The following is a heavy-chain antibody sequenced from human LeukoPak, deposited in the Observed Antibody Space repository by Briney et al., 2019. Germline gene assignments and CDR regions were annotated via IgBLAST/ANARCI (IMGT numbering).Heavy chain of an antibody. CDR3: ARGRDLGQDY. CDR1: GAPVNSFY. Sequence: SETLSLTCTVSGAPVNSFYWNWIRQPPGKGLEWIGYIYYSGSPNYNPSLKSRVTMSIDTSKNQFSLKLNSVTAADTAVYFCARGRDLGQDYWGQGTLVTVSS. D-gene: IGHD3-16*01. J-gene: IGHJ4*02. CDR2: IYYSGSP. V-gene: IGHV4-59*02.